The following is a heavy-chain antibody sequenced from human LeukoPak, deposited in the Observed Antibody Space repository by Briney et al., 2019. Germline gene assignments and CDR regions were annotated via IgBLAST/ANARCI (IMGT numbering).Heavy chain of an antibody. Sequence: GGSLRLSCAAPGFTVSNKYMTWVRQAPGKGLEWVSLIYSDGRTYYADSVKGRCTISRDGSKNTLYLQMNSLRVEDTAVYYCARGLFLSGYLDAFDIWGQGTVVTVSS. J-gene: IGHJ3*02. CDR3: ARGLFLSGYLDAFDI. V-gene: IGHV3-53*01. CDR1: GFTVSNKY. D-gene: IGHD3-22*01. CDR2: IYSDGRT.